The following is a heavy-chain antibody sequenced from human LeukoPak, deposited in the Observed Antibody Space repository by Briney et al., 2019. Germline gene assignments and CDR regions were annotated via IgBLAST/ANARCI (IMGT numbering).Heavy chain of an antibody. J-gene: IGHJ6*04. CDR2: ISSSSSYI. D-gene: IGHD5-18*01. V-gene: IGHV3-21*01. CDR1: GFTFSSYS. Sequence: GGSLRLSCAASGFTFSSYSMNWVRQAPGKGLEWVSSISSSSSYIYYADSVKGRFTISRDNAKNSLYLQMNSLRAEDTAVYYCARGVDTAMVLYYYYGMYVWGKGTTVTVSS. CDR3: ARGVDTAMVLYYYYGMYV.